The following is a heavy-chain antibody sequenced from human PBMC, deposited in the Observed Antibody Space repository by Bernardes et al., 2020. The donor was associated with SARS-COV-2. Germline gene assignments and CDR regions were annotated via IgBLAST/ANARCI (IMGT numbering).Heavy chain of an antibody. J-gene: IGHJ4*02. CDR2: ISTTGSTI. CDR3: ARAMAGKHFFES. V-gene: IGHV3-11*01. CDR1: GFTFSDSY. Sequence: GGSLRLSCAASGFTFSDSYMTWIRQAPGKGLDWLSYISTTGSTIYYADSVKGRFTVSRDNAKNSLYLQMNSLRVEDTAVYYCARAMAGKHFFESWGQGTLVTVSS. D-gene: IGHD6-19*01.